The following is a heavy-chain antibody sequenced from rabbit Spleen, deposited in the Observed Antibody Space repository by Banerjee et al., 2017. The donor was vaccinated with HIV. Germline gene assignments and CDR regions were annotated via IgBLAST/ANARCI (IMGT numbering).Heavy chain of an antibody. Sequence: QEQLVESGGDLVQPGGSLKLSCKASGFDFSSYGVSWVRQAPGKGLEWIGYIDPVFGITYYANWVNGRFTISSHNAQNTLFLQLNSLTAADTATYFCVREVAAKFNLWGPGTLVTVS. D-gene: IGHD4-1*01. CDR1: GFDFSSYG. CDR2: IDPVFGIT. CDR3: VREVAAKFNL. J-gene: IGHJ4*01. V-gene: IGHV1S47*01.